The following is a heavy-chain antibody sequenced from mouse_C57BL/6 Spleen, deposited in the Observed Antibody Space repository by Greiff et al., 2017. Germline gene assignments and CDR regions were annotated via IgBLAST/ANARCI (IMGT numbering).Heavy chain of an antibody. CDR3: ARSDYGSSRYAMDY. J-gene: IGHJ4*01. CDR1: GYTFTSYW. D-gene: IGHD1-1*01. CDR2: IDPSDSYT. Sequence: QVQLQQPGAELVKPGASVKLSCKASGYTFTSYWMQWVKQRPGQGLEWIGEIDPSDSYTNYNHKFKGKATLTVDTSSSTAYMQLSSLTSEDSAVYYCARSDYGSSRYAMDYWGQGTSVTVSS. V-gene: IGHV1-50*01.